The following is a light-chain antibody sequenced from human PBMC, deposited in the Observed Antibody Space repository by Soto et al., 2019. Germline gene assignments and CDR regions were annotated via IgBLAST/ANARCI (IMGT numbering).Light chain of an antibody. Sequence: QSVLTQPPSVSAAPGQKVTISCSGSSANIGGNYVSWYQHIPGTAPKLVIYDGDNRPSEIPDRFSGSKSGTSATLDITGLQTGDEADYYCRACDGSLSAVLFGGGTKDTVL. J-gene: IGLJ2*01. CDR1: SANIGGNY. CDR3: RACDGSLSAVL. V-gene: IGLV1-51*01. CDR2: DGD.